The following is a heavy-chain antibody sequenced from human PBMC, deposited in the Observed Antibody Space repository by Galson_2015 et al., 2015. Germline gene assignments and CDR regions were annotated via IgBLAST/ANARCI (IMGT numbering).Heavy chain of an antibody. V-gene: IGHV4-59*08. J-gene: IGHJ5*02. CDR3: ARHSGSYNWFDP. CDR2: IYYSGST. CDR1: GGSINSYY. D-gene: IGHD1-26*01. Sequence: ETLSLTCTVPGGSINSYYWSWIRPPPGKGLEWIGYIYYSGSTNYNPSLKSRITISVDTSKNQFSLKLRTVTAADTAVYYCARHSGSYNWFDPWGQGTLVTVSS.